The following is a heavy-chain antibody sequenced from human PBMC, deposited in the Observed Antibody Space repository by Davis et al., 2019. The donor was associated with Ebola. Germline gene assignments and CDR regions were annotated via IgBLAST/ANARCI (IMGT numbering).Heavy chain of an antibody. CDR3: VRDPARVVTGGGWFFGL. D-gene: IGHD2-21*02. V-gene: IGHV3-21*01. CDR2: IRSSSNYI. Sequence: GESLKISCAASGFTFSSTSMNWVRQAPGKGLEWVSFIRSSSNYIYYADSVKGRFTVSRDNAKDSLYLQMNSLRAEDTAVYYCVRDPARVVTGGGWFFGLWGRGTLVTVSS. CDR1: GFTFSSTS. J-gene: IGHJ2*01.